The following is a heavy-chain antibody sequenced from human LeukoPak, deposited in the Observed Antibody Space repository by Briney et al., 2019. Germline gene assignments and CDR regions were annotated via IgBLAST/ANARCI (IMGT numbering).Heavy chain of an antibody. J-gene: IGHJ4*02. CDR3: ARLGPAAGASFDY. D-gene: IGHD6-13*01. Sequence: SETLSLTCTVSAGSISNYYWGWIRQPPGKGLEWIGYISYSGSTNYNPSLKSRVTISVDTSKNQFSLKLSSVTAADTAVYYCARLGPAAGASFDYWGQGTLVTVSS. CDR1: AGSISNYY. CDR2: ISYSGST. V-gene: IGHV4-59*08.